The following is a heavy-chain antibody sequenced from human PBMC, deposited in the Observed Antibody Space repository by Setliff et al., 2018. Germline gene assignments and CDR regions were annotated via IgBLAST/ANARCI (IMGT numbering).Heavy chain of an antibody. CDR3: ARMSGFLYMDA. CDR1: DDSISSRTYY. V-gene: IGHV4-61*09. Sequence: SETLSLTCTVSDDSISSRTYYWSWIRQPAGKGLEWIGHIYTGWSTVYNPSLQSRVTISVDTSKNQFSLSLSSVTAADTAVYYCARMSGFLYMDAWGKGTPVTVSS. D-gene: IGHD3-3*01. J-gene: IGHJ6*03. CDR2: IYTGWST.